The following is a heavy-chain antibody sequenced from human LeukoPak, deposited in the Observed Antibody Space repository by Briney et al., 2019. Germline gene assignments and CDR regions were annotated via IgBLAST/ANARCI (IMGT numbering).Heavy chain of an antibody. CDR3: ARAFQSNPYNWFDP. J-gene: IGHJ5*02. V-gene: IGHV4-31*03. CDR2: IYDSGRI. CDR1: GGSISSGGYF. Sequence: PSETLSLTCTVSGGSISSGGYFWSWIRQHPGKGLEWIAYIYDSGRINYNPSLESRVTISLDTSKNQFSLKLSSVTAADTAVYYCARAFQSNPYNWFDPWGQGTLVTVSS.